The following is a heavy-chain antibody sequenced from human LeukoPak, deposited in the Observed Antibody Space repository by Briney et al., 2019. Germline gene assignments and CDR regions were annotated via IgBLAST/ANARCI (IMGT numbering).Heavy chain of an antibody. J-gene: IGHJ4*02. Sequence: ASVKVSCKASGYTFTSYYMHWVRRAPGQGLEWMGIINPSGGSTTYAQKFQGRVTMTRDTSTSTVYMELSSLRSEDTAVYYCARDTLTGYPMNLLDYWGQGTLVTVSS. CDR3: ARDTLTGYPMNLLDY. V-gene: IGHV1-46*01. D-gene: IGHD3-9*01. CDR2: INPSGGST. CDR1: GYTFTSYY.